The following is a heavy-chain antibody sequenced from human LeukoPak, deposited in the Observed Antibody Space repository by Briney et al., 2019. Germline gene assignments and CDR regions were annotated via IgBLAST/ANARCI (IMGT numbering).Heavy chain of an antibody. CDR1: GFTFSSQW. CDR3: AREAAYYGSSGYYSYLGYFDY. V-gene: IGHV3-7*03. D-gene: IGHD3-22*01. J-gene: IGHJ4*02. Sequence: GGSLSLSCAASGFTFSSQWMSWVRQAPGKGLEWVANVNQAGTEKYYVDSVKGRFTISRDNAENSLYLQMNSLRAEDTAVYYCAREAAYYGSSGYYSYLGYFDYWGQGTLVTVSS. CDR2: VNQAGTEK.